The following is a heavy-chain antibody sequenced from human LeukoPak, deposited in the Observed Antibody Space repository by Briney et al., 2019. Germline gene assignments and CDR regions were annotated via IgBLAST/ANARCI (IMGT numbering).Heavy chain of an antibody. Sequence: PSETLSLTCTVSGRSISIYYWSWLRQPAGAALEWVGRIYTSGTNTYNPSLKSRVTISVNTSNKQFSLKLSSVTAADTAVYYCARDSGSTGEVKFDPWGQGTLVTVSS. CDR2: IYTSGTN. J-gene: IGHJ5*02. CDR1: GRSISIYY. CDR3: ARDSGSTGEVKFDP. D-gene: IGHD3-10*01. V-gene: IGHV4-4*07.